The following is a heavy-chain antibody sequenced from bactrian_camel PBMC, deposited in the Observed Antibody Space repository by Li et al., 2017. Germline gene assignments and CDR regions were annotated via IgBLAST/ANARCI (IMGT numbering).Heavy chain of an antibody. CDR2: IYTGGGTT. Sequence: HVQLVESGGGSVQAGGSLRPSCAASGYTHSDKCMGWFRQAPGKEREGVAYIYTGGGTTYYADSVKGRFTIAQDNAKKTLYLQMNNLKTEDTAVYFCGTDCADIVIVTTAINPLYTYEGQGTQVTVS. CDR1: GYTHSDKC. J-gene: IGHJ4*01. V-gene: IGHV3S1*01. D-gene: IGHD2*01.